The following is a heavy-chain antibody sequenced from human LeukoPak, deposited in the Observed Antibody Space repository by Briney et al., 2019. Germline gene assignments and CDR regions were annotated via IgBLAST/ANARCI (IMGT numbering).Heavy chain of an antibody. J-gene: IGHJ3*02. CDR1: GGPISSYY. D-gene: IGHD3-22*01. CDR3: ARDSSYDSSGYYQDDAFDI. Sequence: NPSETLSLTCTASGGPISSYYWSWIRQPAGKGLEWIGRIYTSGSTNYNPSLKSRVPMSVDTSKSQFSLKLSSVTAADTAVYYCARDSSYDSSGYYQDDAFDIWGQGTMVTVSS. CDR2: IYTSGST. V-gene: IGHV4-4*07.